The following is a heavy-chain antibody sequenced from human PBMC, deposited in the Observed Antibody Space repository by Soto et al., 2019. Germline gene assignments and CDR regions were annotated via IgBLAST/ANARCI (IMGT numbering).Heavy chain of an antibody. V-gene: IGHV3-7*01. D-gene: IGHD3-3*01. CDR1: GFTFSSYW. CDR2: IKQDGSEK. J-gene: IGHJ6*02. CDR3: PRRHSDFWSGYWSHYSGMDV. Sequence: AGGSLSLSCSATGFTFSSYWLSWVLLAPWKRLEWVANIKQDGSEKYYVDSVKGRFTISRDKAKNSLYLQMNSLRAEDTAVYYCPRRHSDFWSGYWSHYSGMDVWGQGTTLTDSS.